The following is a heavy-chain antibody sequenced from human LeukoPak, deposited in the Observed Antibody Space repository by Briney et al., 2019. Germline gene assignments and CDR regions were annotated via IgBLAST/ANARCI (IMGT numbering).Heavy chain of an antibody. J-gene: IGHJ4*02. V-gene: IGHV3-30*03. D-gene: IGHD4-17*01. CDR1: GFTFSSYG. CDR2: ISYDGSNK. CDR3: AGTVTTYFDY. Sequence: HPGRSLRLSCAASGFTFSSYGTHWVRQAPGKGLEWVAVISYDGSNKYYADSVKGRFTISRDNSKNTLYLQMNSLRAEDTAVYYCAGTVTTYFDYWGQGTLVTVSS.